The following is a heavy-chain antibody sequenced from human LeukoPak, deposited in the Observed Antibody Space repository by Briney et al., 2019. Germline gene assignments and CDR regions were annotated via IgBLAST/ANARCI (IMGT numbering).Heavy chain of an antibody. CDR2: IRYDGSNK. Sequence: PGGSLRLPCAASGFTFSSYGMHWVRQAPGKGLEWVAFIRYDGSNKYYADSVKGRFTISRDNSKNTLYLQMNSLRAEDTAVYYCAKVAQSIGSTIFGVVIIDYYMDVWGKGTTVTVSS. CDR3: AKVAQSIGSTIFGVVIIDYYMDV. CDR1: GFTFSSYG. D-gene: IGHD3-3*01. J-gene: IGHJ6*03. V-gene: IGHV3-30*02.